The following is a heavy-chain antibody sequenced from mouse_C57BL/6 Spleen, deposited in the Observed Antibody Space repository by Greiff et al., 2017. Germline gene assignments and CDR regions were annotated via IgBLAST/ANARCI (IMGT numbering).Heavy chain of an antibody. CDR3: TRTGTGFAY. J-gene: IGHJ3*01. D-gene: IGHD3-3*01. Sequence: VQLKESGAELVRPGASVKLSCTASGFNIKDDYMHWVKQRPEQGLEWIGWIDPENGDTEYASKFQGKATITADTSSNTAYLQLSSLTSEDTAVYYCTRTGTGFAYWGQGTLGTVSA. V-gene: IGHV14-4*01. CDR1: GFNIKDDY. CDR2: IDPENGDT.